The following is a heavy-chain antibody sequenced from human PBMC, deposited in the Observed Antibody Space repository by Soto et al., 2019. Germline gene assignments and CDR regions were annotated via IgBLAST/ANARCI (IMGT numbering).Heavy chain of an antibody. CDR1: GFTFSSYG. Sequence: QVQLVESGGGVVQPGRSLRLSCAASGFTFSSYGMHWVRQAPGKGLEWVAVISYDGSNKYYADSVKGRFTISRDNSKNTLYLEMNSLRAEDTAVYYCAKDRDNEYNWNALDYWGQGTLVTVSS. CDR2: ISYDGSNK. J-gene: IGHJ4*02. D-gene: IGHD1-1*01. CDR3: AKDRDNEYNWNALDY. V-gene: IGHV3-30*18.